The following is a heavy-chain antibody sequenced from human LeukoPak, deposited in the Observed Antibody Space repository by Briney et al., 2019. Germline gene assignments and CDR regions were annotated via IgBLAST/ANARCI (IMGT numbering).Heavy chain of an antibody. Sequence: GRSLRLSCAASGFTFSNSWMIWVRQPPGKGLESVANIKQDGSERYYVDSVKGRFTISRDNAKNSLYLQMNSLRAEDSVVYYCARDNYGRTDYWGQGTLVTVSS. CDR3: ARDNYGRTDY. CDR1: GFTFSNSW. CDR2: IKQDGSER. V-gene: IGHV3-7*01. D-gene: IGHD3-10*01. J-gene: IGHJ4*02.